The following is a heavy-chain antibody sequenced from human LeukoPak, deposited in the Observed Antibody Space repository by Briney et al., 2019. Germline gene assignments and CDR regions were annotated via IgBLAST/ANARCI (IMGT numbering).Heavy chain of an antibody. CDR1: GGSISSYY. CDR2: IYYSGST. D-gene: IGHD2-8*01. Sequence: SETLSLTCTVSGGSISSYYWSWIRQPPGKGLEWIGYIYYSGSTNYNPSLKSRVTISVDTSKNQFSLKLSSVTAADTAVYYCARGFQDRGVSAMDVWGLGTTVTVPS. J-gene: IGHJ6*02. V-gene: IGHV4-59*01. CDR3: ARGFQDRGVSAMDV.